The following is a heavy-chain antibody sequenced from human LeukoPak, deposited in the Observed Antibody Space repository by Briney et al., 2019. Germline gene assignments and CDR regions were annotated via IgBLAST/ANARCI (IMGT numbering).Heavy chain of an antibody. D-gene: IGHD3-10*01. J-gene: IGHJ4*02. CDR1: GYTFTSYG. CDR3: ARSPYYYGSGSYYNAYFDY. Sequence: ASVKVSCKASGYTFTSYGISWVRQAPGQGLEWMGWISAYNGNTNYAQKLQGRVTMTTVTSTSTAYMELRSLRSDDTAVYYCARSPYYYGSGSYYNAYFDYWGQGTLVTVSS. V-gene: IGHV1-18*01. CDR2: ISAYNGNT.